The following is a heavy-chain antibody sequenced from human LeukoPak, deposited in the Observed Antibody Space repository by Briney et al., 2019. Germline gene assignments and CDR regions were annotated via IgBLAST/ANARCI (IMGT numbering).Heavy chain of an antibody. Sequence: SETLSLTCAVYGGSFSGYYWSWIRQPPGKWLEWIGEINHGGSTNYNPSLKSRVTISVDTSKNQFSLKLSSVTAADTAVYYCARFLPCSSKNCSPPRFDYWGQGTLVTVSS. CDR1: GGSFSGYY. CDR2: INHGGST. V-gene: IGHV4-34*01. D-gene: IGHD2-2*01. J-gene: IGHJ4*02. CDR3: ARFLPCSSKNCSPPRFDY.